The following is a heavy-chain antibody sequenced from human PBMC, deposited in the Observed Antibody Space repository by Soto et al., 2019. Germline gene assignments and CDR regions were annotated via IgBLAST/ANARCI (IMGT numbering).Heavy chain of an antibody. CDR1: GGTFSSYT. D-gene: IGHD5-18*01. Sequence: ASVKVSCKASGGTFSSYTFSWVRQAPGQGLEWMGRIIPMLGIANYAQKFQGRVTMTTDTSTSTVYMDLSSLRSEDTAVYYCAREVERGYSYGSLEYWGQGTLVTVSS. V-gene: IGHV1-69*04. CDR3: AREVERGYSYGSLEY. CDR2: IIPMLGIA. J-gene: IGHJ4*02.